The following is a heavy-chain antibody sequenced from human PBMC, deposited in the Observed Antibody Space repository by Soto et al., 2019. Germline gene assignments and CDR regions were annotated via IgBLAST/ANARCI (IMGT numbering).Heavy chain of an antibody. V-gene: IGHV3-23*01. Sequence: PGGSLRLSCAASGFTFSSYAMSWVRQAPGKGLEWVSAISGSGGSTYYADSVKGRFTISRDNSKNTLYLQMTSLRAEDTAIYYCAKDEEGVTMVRGVIGNWFDPWGQGTLVTVSS. CDR1: GFTFSSYA. CDR2: ISGSGGST. CDR3: AKDEEGVTMVRGVIGNWFDP. J-gene: IGHJ5*02. D-gene: IGHD3-10*01.